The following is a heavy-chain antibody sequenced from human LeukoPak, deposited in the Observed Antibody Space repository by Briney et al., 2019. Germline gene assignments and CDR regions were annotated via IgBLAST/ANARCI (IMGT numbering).Heavy chain of an antibody. Sequence: GGSLRLSCAASGLTFSSYSMNWVRQAPGKGLEWVSSISSSSSYIYYADSVKGRFTISRDNAKNSLYLQMNSLRAEDTAVYYCARESDRVYYGSGSYGDVWGKGTTVTVSS. J-gene: IGHJ6*04. V-gene: IGHV3-21*01. D-gene: IGHD3-10*01. CDR2: ISSSSSYI. CDR3: ARESDRVYYGSGSYGDV. CDR1: GLTFSSYS.